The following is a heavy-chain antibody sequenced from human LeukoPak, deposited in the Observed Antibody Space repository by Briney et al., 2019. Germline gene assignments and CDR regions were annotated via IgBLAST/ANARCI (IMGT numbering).Heavy chain of an antibody. CDR3: TTDRYWLPLGY. D-gene: IGHD5-12*01. Sequence: GGSLRLSCAASGFTFSGSAMHWVRQAPGKGLEWVGRIKSKTDGGTTDYAAPVKGRFTISRDDSKNTLYLQMNSLKTEDTAVYYCTTDRYWLPLGYWGQGTLVTVSS. CDR1: GFTFSGSA. J-gene: IGHJ4*02. V-gene: IGHV3-15*01. CDR2: IKSKTDGGTT.